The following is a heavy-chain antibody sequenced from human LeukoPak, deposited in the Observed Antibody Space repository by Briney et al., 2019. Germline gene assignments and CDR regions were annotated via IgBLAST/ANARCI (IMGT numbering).Heavy chain of an antibody. Sequence: SGRSLRLSCAASGFTFSSYGMHWVRQAPGKGLQWVALISYDGSNKYYADSVKGRFTISRDNSKNTLYLQMNSLRAEDTAVYYCARPRGAAAGTFGFDPWGQGTLVTVSS. CDR1: GFTFSSYG. D-gene: IGHD6-13*01. CDR3: ARPRGAAAGTFGFDP. V-gene: IGHV3-30*03. CDR2: ISYDGSNK. J-gene: IGHJ5*02.